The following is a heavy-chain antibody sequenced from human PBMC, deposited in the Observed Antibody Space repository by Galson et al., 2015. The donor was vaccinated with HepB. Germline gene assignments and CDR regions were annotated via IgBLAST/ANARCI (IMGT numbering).Heavy chain of an antibody. Sequence: SLRLSCAVSGFTFSSYWMSWVRQAPGKGLEWVANIKQDESEKYFVDSVKGRFTISRDNAKKSLYLQMNSLRAEDTAIYYCARGMTYSSGYYYFDYWGQGTLVTVSS. CDR2: IKQDESEK. D-gene: IGHD6-19*01. J-gene: IGHJ4*02. CDR1: GFTFSSYW. CDR3: ARGMTYSSGYYYFDY. V-gene: IGHV3-7*03.